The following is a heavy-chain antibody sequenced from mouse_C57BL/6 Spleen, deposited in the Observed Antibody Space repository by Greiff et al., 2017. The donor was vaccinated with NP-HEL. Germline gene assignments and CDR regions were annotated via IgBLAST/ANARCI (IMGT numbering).Heavy chain of an antibody. Sequence: QVQLKQSGPELVKPGASVKISCQASGYTFTDYYINWVKQRHGQGLEWIGWIYPGCGNTKYNQKFKGKATLTVDTSSSTAYMQLSSLTSEDSAVYFCARGVDYGSSYEGSMDYWGQGTSVTVSS. V-gene: IGHV1-84*01. D-gene: IGHD1-1*01. J-gene: IGHJ4*01. CDR3: ARGVDYGSSYEGSMDY. CDR2: IYPGCGNT. CDR1: GYTFTDYY.